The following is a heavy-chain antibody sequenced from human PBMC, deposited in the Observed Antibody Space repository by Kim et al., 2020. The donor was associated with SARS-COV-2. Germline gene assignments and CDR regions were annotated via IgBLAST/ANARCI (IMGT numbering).Heavy chain of an antibody. CDR3: ARRPVMVRGVKSTSLGMDV. CDR2: IYYSGST. D-gene: IGHD3-10*01. CDR1: GGSISSSSYY. V-gene: IGHV4-39*01. J-gene: IGHJ6*02. Sequence: SETLSLTCTVSGGSISSSSYYLGWIRQPPGKGLEWIGSIYYSGSTYYNPSLKSRVTISVDTSKNQFSLKLSSVTAADTAVYYCARRPVMVRGVKSTSLGMDVWGQGTTVTVSS.